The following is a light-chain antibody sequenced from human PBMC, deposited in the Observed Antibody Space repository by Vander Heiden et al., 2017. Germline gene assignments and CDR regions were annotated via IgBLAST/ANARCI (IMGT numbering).Light chain of an antibody. Sequence: IQLTQSPSFLPAPIRDRVTIMCRASQGIGSDVAWFQQKPGKAPKLLLYAASTLQRGVTSRFSGSGSGTDLTLTISSLQPEDFATYYCQQVNEFPRTFGHGTTVDSK. V-gene: IGKV1-9*01. CDR3: QQVNEFPRT. CDR2: AAS. CDR1: QGIGSD. J-gene: IGKJ3*01.